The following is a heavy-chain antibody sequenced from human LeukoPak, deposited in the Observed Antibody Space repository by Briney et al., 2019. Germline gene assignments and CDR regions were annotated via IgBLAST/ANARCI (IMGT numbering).Heavy chain of an antibody. J-gene: IGHJ6*02. V-gene: IGHV4-31*03. CDR2: IYYSGST. CDR1: GGSISSGGYY. Sequence: SQTLSLTCTVSGGSISSGGYYWSWIRQHPGKGLEWIGYIYYSGSTYYNPSLKSRVTISVDTSKNQFSLKLSSVTAADTAVYYCATPLLDYYYYYGMDVWGQGTTVTVSS. CDR3: ATPLLDYYYYYGMDV.